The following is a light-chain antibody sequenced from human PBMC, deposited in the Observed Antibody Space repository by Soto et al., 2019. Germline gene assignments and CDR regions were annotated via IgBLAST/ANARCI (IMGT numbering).Light chain of an antibody. V-gene: IGKV3-20*01. CDR3: QHFGTSAL. CDR2: AS. Sequence: EIVLTQSTGTLSLSPGERATLSCRASQSVSDMYLAWYQQKPGQAPRLLIYASNRATGIPDRFSGSGSGPDFTLTIRKLEPEDFAVYYCQHFGTSALFGPGTKVEIK. CDR1: QSVSDMY. J-gene: IGKJ3*01.